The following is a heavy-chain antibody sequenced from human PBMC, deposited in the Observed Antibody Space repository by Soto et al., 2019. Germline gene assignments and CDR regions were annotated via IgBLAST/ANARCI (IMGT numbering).Heavy chain of an antibody. CDR1: GYSLSSGYY. CDR3: ARRAVAGPFDY. D-gene: IGHD6-19*01. CDR2: IYHSGST. V-gene: IGHV4-38-2*01. Sequence: SETLSLTCAVSGYSLSSGYYWGWIRQPPGKGLEWIGSIYHSGSTYYNPSLKSRVTISVDTSKNQFSLKLSSVTAADTAVYYCARRAVAGPFDYWGQGTLVTAPQ. J-gene: IGHJ4*02.